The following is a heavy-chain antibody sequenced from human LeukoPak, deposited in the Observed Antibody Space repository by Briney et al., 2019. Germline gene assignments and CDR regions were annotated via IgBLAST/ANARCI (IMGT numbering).Heavy chain of an antibody. CDR1: GASISTYY. J-gene: IGHJ4*02. D-gene: IGHD6-6*01. CDR2: IYYSGST. CDR3: ACGEEYIGGIFDY. Sequence: SETLSLTCTVSGASISTYYWSWIRQPPGKGLEWIRYIYYSGSTNYNPSLKSRVTISVDTSKHQFSLKLPSVTAADTAMYYCACGEEYIGGIFDYWGQGTLVTVSS. V-gene: IGHV4-59*01.